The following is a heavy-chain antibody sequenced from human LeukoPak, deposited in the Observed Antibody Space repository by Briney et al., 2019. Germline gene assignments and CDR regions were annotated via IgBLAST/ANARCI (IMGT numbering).Heavy chain of an antibody. CDR1: GFIFSSQT. Sequence: PGGSLRLSCAASGFIFSSQTMSWVRQAPGKGLEWVSAISGSGGSTYYADSVKGRFTISRDNSKNTLYLQMNSLRAEDTAVYYCARDYGELRKVSPPGGYWGQGTLVTVSS. CDR3: ARDYGELRKVSPPGGY. V-gene: IGHV3-23*01. D-gene: IGHD1-26*01. CDR2: ISGSGGST. J-gene: IGHJ4*02.